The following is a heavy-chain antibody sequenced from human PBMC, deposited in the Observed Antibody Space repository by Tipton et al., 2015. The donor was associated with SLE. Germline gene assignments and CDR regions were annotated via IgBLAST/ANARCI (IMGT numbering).Heavy chain of an antibody. CDR2: INHSGST. V-gene: IGHV4-34*01. J-gene: IGHJ4*02. CDR3: ATLRGILSSGVDY. CDR1: GGSFSGYY. D-gene: IGHD2-15*01. Sequence: TLSLTCAVYGGSFSGYYWSWIRQPPGKGLEWIGEINHSGSTNYNPSLKSRVTISVDTSKNQFSLKLSSVTAADTAVYYCATLRGILSSGVDYWGQGTLVPVSS.